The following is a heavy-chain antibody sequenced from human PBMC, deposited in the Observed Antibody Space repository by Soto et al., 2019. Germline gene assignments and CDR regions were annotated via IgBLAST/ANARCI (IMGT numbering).Heavy chain of an antibody. J-gene: IGHJ2*01. V-gene: IGHV2-5*02. D-gene: IGHD3-22*01. Sequence: SGPTLVNPTQTLTLTCTFSGFSLSTSEMCVSWIRQPPGKALEWLALIYCDDDKRYSPSLKSRLTITKDNSKNQVVLTMTNMDPVDTATYYCARTYYSDSSGYSQSWYFDLWGRGTLVTVSS. CDR2: IYCDDDK. CDR1: GFSLSTSEMC. CDR3: ARTYYSDSSGYSQSWYFDL.